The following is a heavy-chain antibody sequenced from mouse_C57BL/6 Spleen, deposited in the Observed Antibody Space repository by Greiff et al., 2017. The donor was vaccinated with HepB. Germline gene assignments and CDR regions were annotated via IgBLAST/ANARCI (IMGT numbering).Heavy chain of an antibody. Sequence: LQESGPELVKPGASVKISCKASGYAFSSSWMNWVKQRPGKGLEWIGRIYPGDGDTNYNGKFKGKATLTADKSSSTAYMQLSSLTSEDSAVYFCARRDYGSSYPSWYFDVWGTGTTVTVSS. J-gene: IGHJ1*03. D-gene: IGHD1-1*01. CDR1: GYAFSSSW. V-gene: IGHV1-82*01. CDR2: IYPGDGDT. CDR3: ARRDYGSSYPSWYFDV.